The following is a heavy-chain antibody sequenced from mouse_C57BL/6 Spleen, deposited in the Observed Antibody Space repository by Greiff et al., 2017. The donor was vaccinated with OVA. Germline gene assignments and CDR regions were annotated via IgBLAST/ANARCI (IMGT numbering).Heavy chain of an antibody. J-gene: IGHJ2*01. V-gene: IGHV14-3*01. CDR2: IDPANGNT. CDR1: GFNIKNTY. Sequence: VQLKESVAELVRPGASVKLSCTASGFNIKNTYMHWVKQRPEQGLEWIGRIDPANGNTKYAPKFQGKATITADTSSNTAYLQLSSLTSEDTAIYYCARSLYYGSSWEVDYWGQGTTLTVSS. D-gene: IGHD1-1*01. CDR3: ARSLYYGSSWEVDY.